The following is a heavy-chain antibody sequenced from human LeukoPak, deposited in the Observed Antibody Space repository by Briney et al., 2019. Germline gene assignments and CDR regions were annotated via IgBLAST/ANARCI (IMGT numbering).Heavy chain of an antibody. D-gene: IGHD7-27*01. CDR3: AKDGGLWVSAHWGDS. J-gene: IGHJ4*02. CDR2: TSSNGGSA. V-gene: IGHV3-64*04. CDR1: GFTFRSYA. Sequence: GGSLRLSCSASGFTFRSYAMHWVRQAPGKGLEYVSATSSNGGSAKYADSVNGRFTISRDNSKDTLFLQMNSLRAEDTAVYYCAKDGGLWVSAHWGDSWGRGTLVTVSS.